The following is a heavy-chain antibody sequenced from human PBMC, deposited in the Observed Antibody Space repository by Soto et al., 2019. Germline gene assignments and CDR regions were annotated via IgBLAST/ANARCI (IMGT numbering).Heavy chain of an antibody. J-gene: IGHJ4*02. D-gene: IGHD3-10*01. CDR1: GYTFTSYY. Sequence: ASVKVSCKASGYTFTSYYMHWVRQAPGQGLEWMGIINPSGGSTSYAQKFQGRVTMTRDTSTSTVYMELSSLRSEDTAVYYCARDGSKAYYGSGSYYNGRFWPHWGQGTLVTVSS. CDR3: ARDGSKAYYGSGSYYNGRFWPH. CDR2: INPSGGST. V-gene: IGHV1-46*03.